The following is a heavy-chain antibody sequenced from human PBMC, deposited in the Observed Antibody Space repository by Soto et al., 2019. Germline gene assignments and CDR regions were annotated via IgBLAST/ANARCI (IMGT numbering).Heavy chain of an antibody. V-gene: IGHV3-7*03. CDR2: IKEDGSEK. CDR1: GFTFSSSW. CDR3: ASHPLNWSDADS. D-gene: IGHD1-1*01. Sequence: QPGGSLRLSCAASGFTFSSSWMNWVRQAPGKGLEWVADIKEDGSEKYYVDSLKGRFTISRDNAKNSLYLQMNSLRAEDTAVYYCASHPLNWSDADSWGQGVLVTVSS. J-gene: IGHJ4*02.